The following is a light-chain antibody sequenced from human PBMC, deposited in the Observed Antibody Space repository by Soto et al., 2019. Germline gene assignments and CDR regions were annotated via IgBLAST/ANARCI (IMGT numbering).Light chain of an antibody. Sequence: VLTQSPGTLSFSPGDVATLACRASQSVSSNLAWYQQKPGQAPRLLIYGASSRATGIPDRFSGSGSGTDFTLTISRLEPEDFAVYYCQQYGSSRWPFGQGTKVDIK. CDR1: QSVSSN. V-gene: IGKV3-20*01. J-gene: IGKJ1*01. CDR2: GAS. CDR3: QQYGSSRWP.